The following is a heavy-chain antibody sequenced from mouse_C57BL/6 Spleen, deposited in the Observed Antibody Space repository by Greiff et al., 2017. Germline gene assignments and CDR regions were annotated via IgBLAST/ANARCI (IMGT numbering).Heavy chain of an antibody. D-gene: IGHD2-4*01. J-gene: IGHJ3*01. Sequence: SGPELVKPGASVKIPCKASGYTFTDYNMDWVKQSHGKSLEWIGDINPNNGGTIYNQKFKGKATLTVAKSSSTAYMELRSLTSEETAVYYCARRVYYDYSAWFAYWGQGTLVTVSA. CDR2: INPNNGGT. CDR3: ARRVYYDYSAWFAY. CDR1: GYTFTDYN. V-gene: IGHV1-18*01.